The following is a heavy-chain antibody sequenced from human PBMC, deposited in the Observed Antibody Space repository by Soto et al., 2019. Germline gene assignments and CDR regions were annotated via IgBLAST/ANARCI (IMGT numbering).Heavy chain of an antibody. CDR3: LTINSYGPPGSGYYYGMDV. J-gene: IGHJ6*02. CDR1: GFTVSSNY. Sequence: ESGGGLVQPGGSLRLSCAASGFTVSSNYMSWVRQAPGKGLEWVSVIYSGGSTYYADSVKGRFTISRHNSKNTLYLQMNSLRDEDTAVYYCLTINSYGPPGSGYYYGMDVWGQGTTVTVSS. V-gene: IGHV3-53*04. D-gene: IGHD5-18*01. CDR2: IYSGGST.